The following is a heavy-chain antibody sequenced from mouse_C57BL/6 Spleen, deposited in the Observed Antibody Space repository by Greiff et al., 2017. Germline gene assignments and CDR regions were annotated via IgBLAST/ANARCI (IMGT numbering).Heavy chain of an antibody. D-gene: IGHD2-5*01. Sequence: DVHLVESGEGLVKPGGSLKLSCAASGFTFSSYAMSWVRQTPEKRLEWVAYISSGGDYIYYADTVKGRFTISRDNARNTLYLQMSSLKSEDTAMYYCTREGVTTYFDVWGTGTTVTVSS. J-gene: IGHJ1*03. CDR3: TREGVTTYFDV. CDR2: ISSGGDYI. CDR1: GFTFSSYA. V-gene: IGHV5-9-1*02.